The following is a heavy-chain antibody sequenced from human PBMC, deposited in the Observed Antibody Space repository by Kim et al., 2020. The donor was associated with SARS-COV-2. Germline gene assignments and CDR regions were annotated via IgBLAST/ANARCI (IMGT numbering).Heavy chain of an antibody. J-gene: IGHJ4*02. CDR2: IYPGDSDT. CDR3: ARQVPFWSGYSPFDY. V-gene: IGHV5-51*01. Sequence: GESLKISCKGSGYSFTSYWIGWVRQMPGKGLEWMGIIYPGDSDTRYSPSFQGQVTISADKSISTAYLQWSSLKASDTAMYYCARQVPFWSGYSPFDYWGQGTLVTVSS. D-gene: IGHD3-3*01. CDR1: GYSFTSYW.